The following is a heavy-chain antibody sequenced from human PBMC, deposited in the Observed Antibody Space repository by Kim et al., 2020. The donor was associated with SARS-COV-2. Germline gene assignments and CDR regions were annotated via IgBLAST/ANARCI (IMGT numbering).Heavy chain of an antibody. CDR1: GFTFDDYA. CDR3: AKDRGSGSHDAFDI. Sequence: GGSLRLSCAASGFTFDDYAMHWVRQAPGKGLEWVSGISWNSGSIGYADSVKGRFTISRDNAKNSLYLQMNSLRAEDTALYYCAKDRGSGSHDAFDIWGQG. D-gene: IGHD1-26*01. J-gene: IGHJ3*02. CDR2: ISWNSGSI. V-gene: IGHV3-9*01.